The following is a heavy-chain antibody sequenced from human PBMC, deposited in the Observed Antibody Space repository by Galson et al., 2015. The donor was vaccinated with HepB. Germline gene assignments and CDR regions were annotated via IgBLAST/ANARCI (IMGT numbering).Heavy chain of an antibody. V-gene: IGHV3-48*01. CDR1: GFTFSSYS. CDR2: ISSSSTI. D-gene: IGHD3-3*01. CDR3: ARDLEWFSRLFDY. Sequence: SLRLSCAASGFTFSSYSMNWVRQAPGRGLEWVSYISSSSTIYYADSVKGRFTISRDNAKNSLYLQMNSLRAEDTAVYYCARDLEWFSRLFDYWGQGTLVTVSS. J-gene: IGHJ4*02.